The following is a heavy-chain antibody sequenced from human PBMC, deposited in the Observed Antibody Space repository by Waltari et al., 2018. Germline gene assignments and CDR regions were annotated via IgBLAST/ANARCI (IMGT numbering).Heavy chain of an antibody. D-gene: IGHD4-17*01. V-gene: IGHV1-24*01. J-gene: IGHJ4*02. Sequence: QVQLVQSGAEVQKPGASVQVSCKVSGYHLTELSMHWVRQAPGKGLEWMGGFDPEDGETIDAQKFQGRVTMTEDTSTDTAYMELSRLRSEDTAVYDCATYTGYGDYGIDYWGQGTLVTVSS. CDR2: FDPEDGET. CDR1: GYHLTELS. CDR3: ATYTGYGDYGIDY.